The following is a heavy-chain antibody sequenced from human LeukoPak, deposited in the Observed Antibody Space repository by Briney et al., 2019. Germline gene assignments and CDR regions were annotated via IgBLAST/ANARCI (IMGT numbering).Heavy chain of an antibody. CDR3: ARDRGYPYYYYMDV. Sequence: ASVKVSCKASGYTFTGYYMHWVRQAPGQGLEWMGRINPNSGGTNYAQKFQGRVTMTRDTSISTAYMEPSRLRSDDTAVYYCARDRGYPYYYYMDVWGKGTTVTVSS. CDR2: INPNSGGT. V-gene: IGHV1-2*06. CDR1: GYTFTGYY. J-gene: IGHJ6*03. D-gene: IGHD1-1*01.